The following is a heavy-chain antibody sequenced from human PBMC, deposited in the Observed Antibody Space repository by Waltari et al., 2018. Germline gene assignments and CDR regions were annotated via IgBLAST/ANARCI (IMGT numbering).Heavy chain of an antibody. CDR2: INPDGSQK. Sequence: EVQLVESGGGLVQPGGSLRLSCAASGFPFNTYWMKWIRQAPGKGLVWVANINPDGSQKFYVDSVKGRFTVSRDNAQNSLYLQMNNLRAEDTAVYYCTTLARGESGDYWGQGTLVTVSS. CDR3: TTLARGESGDY. V-gene: IGHV3-7*01. D-gene: IGHD3-10*01. J-gene: IGHJ4*02. CDR1: GFPFNTYW.